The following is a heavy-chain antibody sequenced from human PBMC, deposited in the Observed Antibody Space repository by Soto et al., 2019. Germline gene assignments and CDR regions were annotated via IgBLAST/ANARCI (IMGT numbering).Heavy chain of an antibody. V-gene: IGHV6-1*01. J-gene: IGHJ6*03. Sequence: SQTLSLTCDIAGASVSSNSAGWNWIRQTPSKGLEWLGRTYYKSKWYYTYAASVKSRITVSPDTSKNQFSLQLTSVTPEDTAVYYCAIVSWDDVSGHIYIDVLDKATTISVS. CDR1: GASVSSNSAG. CDR2: TYYKSKWYY. CDR3: AIVSWDDVSGHIYIDV. D-gene: IGHD1-1*01.